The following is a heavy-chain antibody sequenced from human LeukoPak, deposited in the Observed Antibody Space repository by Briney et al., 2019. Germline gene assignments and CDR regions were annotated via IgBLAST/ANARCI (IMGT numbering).Heavy chain of an antibody. CDR3: ARGFLMRGFDY. J-gene: IGHJ4*02. CDR2: THYESKWKN. V-gene: IGHV6-1*01. Sequence: GRTHYESKWKNDYAESVKSRITINPDTSKNQFSLQLNSVTPEDTAVYFCARGFLMRGFDYWGQGTLVTVSS.